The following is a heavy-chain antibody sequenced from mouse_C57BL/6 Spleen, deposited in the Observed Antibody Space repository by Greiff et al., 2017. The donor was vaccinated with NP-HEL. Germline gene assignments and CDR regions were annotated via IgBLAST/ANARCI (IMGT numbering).Heavy chain of an antibody. Sequence: VQLQQSGPVLVKPGASVKMSCKASGYTFTDYYMNWVKQSHGKSLEWIGVINPYNGGTSYNQKFKGKATLTVDKSSSTAYMELNSLTSEDSAVYYCAREGIYYGNYGGYYFDYWGQGTTLTVSS. CDR2: INPYNGGT. D-gene: IGHD2-1*01. CDR3: AREGIYYGNYGGYYFDY. CDR1: GYTFTDYY. J-gene: IGHJ2*01. V-gene: IGHV1-19*01.